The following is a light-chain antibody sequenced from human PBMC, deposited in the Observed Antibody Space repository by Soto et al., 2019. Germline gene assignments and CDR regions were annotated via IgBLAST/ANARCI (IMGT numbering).Light chain of an antibody. J-gene: IGKJ2*01. V-gene: IGKV1-9*01. Sequence: DIQLTQSPSFLSASVGDRVTITCRASHVIRTSLAWYQQTPGKAPKLLMFAASALHSGVASRFSGSGAGTEFTLTISSLQPVDSATYYCQQLNTYTFGQGTRLEIK. CDR1: HVIRTS. CDR2: AAS. CDR3: QQLNTYT.